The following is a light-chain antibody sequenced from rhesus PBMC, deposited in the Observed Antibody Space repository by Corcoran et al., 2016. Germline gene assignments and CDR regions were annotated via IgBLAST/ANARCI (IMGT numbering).Light chain of an antibody. CDR3: QQYNNWNS. Sequence: ETVVTQSPATLSLSPGERATLSCRASQSVGSNLAWYQQKPGQAPKLLIYDASSRATGIPDRFSGSGSGTEFTITISSLEPEDVGVYYCQQYNNWNSFGQGTKVEIK. CDR2: DAS. J-gene: IGKJ2*01. V-gene: IGKV3-42*02. CDR1: QSVGSN.